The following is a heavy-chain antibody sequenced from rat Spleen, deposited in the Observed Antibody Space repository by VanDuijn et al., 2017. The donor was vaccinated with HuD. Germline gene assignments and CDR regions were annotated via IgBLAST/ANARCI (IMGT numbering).Heavy chain of an antibody. CDR1: GLSFSNYD. J-gene: IGHJ2*01. Sequence: EVQLVESGGGAVQPGRSMKLSCAASGLSFSNYDMAWVRQAPTKGLEGVAPISYDGTATYYRDSVKGRFTISRDNAKSTLYLQMDSLRSEDTATYYCARSSIAAIPLDYWGQGVMVTVSS. V-gene: IGHV5-7*01. D-gene: IGHD1-2*01. CDR3: ARSSIAAIPLDY. CDR2: ISYDGTAT.